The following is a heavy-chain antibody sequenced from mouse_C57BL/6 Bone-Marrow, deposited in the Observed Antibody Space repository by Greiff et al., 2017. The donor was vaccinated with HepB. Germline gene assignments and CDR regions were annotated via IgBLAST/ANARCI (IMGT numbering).Heavy chain of an antibody. J-gene: IGHJ1*03. Sequence: QVQLKESGAELARPGASVKLSCKASGYTFTSYGISWVKQRTGQGLEWIGEIYPRSGHTYYNEKFKGKATLTADKSSSTAYMELRSLTSEDSAVYFCARILDYYGRRLWYFEVWGTGTTVTVSS. CDR1: GYTFTSYG. V-gene: IGHV1-81*01. CDR3: ARILDYYGRRLWYFEV. D-gene: IGHD1-1*01. CDR2: IYPRSGHT.